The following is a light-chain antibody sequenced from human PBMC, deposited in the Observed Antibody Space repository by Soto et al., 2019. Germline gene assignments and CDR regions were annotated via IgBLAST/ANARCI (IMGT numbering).Light chain of an antibody. CDR3: QQYGNRPLT. CDR2: DAT. J-gene: IGKJ4*01. V-gene: IGKV1-33*01. Sequence: DIQMTQSPSSLSASVGDRVTITCQASQDIRNYLNWYQQKPGTAPKLLIYDATNLETGVPSRFSGSGSGTDFTFTISSLQPEDIATYYCQQYGNRPLTFGGWTRVEIK. CDR1: QDIRNY.